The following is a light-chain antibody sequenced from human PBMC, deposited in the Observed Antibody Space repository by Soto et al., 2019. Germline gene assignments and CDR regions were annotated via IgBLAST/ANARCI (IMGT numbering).Light chain of an antibody. CDR3: QQYGSSGT. V-gene: IGKV3-20*01. Sequence: EIVLTHSPATLSLSPWERATLSCSASQSIGYYLAWYQEKPGQAPRLLIYGASNRATGIPDRFSGSGSGTDFTLPISRLEPEDFAVYYCQQYGSSGTFGQGTKVDIK. CDR1: QSIGYY. J-gene: IGKJ1*01. CDR2: GAS.